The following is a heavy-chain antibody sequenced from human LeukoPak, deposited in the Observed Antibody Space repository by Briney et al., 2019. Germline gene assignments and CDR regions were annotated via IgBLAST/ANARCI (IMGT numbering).Heavy chain of an antibody. J-gene: IGHJ4*02. CDR2: ISWDGGST. CDR3: AKDNKRGEVRGYYFDY. D-gene: IGHD1-26*01. V-gene: IGHV3-43D*03. Sequence: GGSLRLSCAASGFTFDDYAMHWVRQAPGKGLEWVSLISWDGGSTYYADSVKGRFTISRDNSKNSLYLQMNRLRAEDTALYYCAKDNKRGEVRGYYFDYWGQGTLVTVSS. CDR1: GFTFDDYA.